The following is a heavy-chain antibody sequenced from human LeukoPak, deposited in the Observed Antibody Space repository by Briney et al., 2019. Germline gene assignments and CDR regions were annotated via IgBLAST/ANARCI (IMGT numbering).Heavy chain of an antibody. CDR1: GFTFTSYS. J-gene: IGHJ4*02. V-gene: IGHV3-73*01. CDR2: IRSKANIYVT. CDR3: TRRNSGWSGD. D-gene: IGHD6-19*01. Sequence: GGSLRLSCAASGFTFTSYSMNWVRQAPGKGLEGVGRIRSKANIYVTSYAASVKGRFTIYRDDSKNTAYLQMNSLKSEDTAVYYCTRRNSGWSGDWGQGTLVTVSS.